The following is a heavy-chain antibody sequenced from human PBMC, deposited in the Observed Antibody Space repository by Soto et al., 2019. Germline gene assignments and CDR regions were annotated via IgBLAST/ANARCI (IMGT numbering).Heavy chain of an antibody. V-gene: IGHV4-59*06. CDR3: ARVRIAVAGGRGYFDY. CDR2: IYYSGST. J-gene: IGHJ4*02. CDR1: GGSISSYY. Sequence: TSETLSLTCTVSGGSISSYYWGWIRQSPGKGLEWIGYIYYSGSTYYNPSLKSRVTISVDTSKNQFSLKLSSVTAADTAVYYCARVRIAVAGGRGYFDYWGQGTLVTVSS. D-gene: IGHD6-19*01.